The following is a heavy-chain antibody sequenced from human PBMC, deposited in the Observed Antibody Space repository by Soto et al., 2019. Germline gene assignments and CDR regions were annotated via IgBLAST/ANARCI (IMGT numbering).Heavy chain of an antibody. CDR2: ISTYSGDT. CDR3: ARHHGPTTSENWFDP. Sequence: QVHLVQSGVEVKTPGASVRVSCQASGYTFFTYDISWVRQAPGQGLEWMGWISTYSGDTKYAQKFQGRVTMTTDTSTTTAYLELRSLRSDDTAVSYCARHHGPTTSENWFDPWGQGTVVTVSS. V-gene: IGHV1-18*01. CDR1: GYTFFTYD. J-gene: IGHJ5*02. D-gene: IGHD5-12*01.